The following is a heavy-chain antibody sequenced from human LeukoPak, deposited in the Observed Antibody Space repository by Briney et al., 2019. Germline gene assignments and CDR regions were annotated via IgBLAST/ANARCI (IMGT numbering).Heavy chain of an antibody. CDR2: INQDGSTA. J-gene: IGHJ4*02. Sequence: GGSLRLSCAASGFTLASYYMTWVRQAPGKGLEWVANINQDGSTAYYVDSVKGRFTFSRDNAKNSVYLQMSSLRAEDTAVYYCALENWSIDYWGQGTLVTVSS. D-gene: IGHD1-1*01. V-gene: IGHV3-7*01. CDR3: ALENWSIDY. CDR1: GFTLASYY.